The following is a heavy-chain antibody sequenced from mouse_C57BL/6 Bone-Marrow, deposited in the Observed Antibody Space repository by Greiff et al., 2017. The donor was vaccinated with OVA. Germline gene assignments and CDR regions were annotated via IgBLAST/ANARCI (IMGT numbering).Heavy chain of an antibody. CDR1: GFSLTSYG. V-gene: IGHV2-4*01. Sequence: VKLMESGPGLVQPSQSLSITCTVSGFSLTSYGVHWVRQPPGTGLEWLGVIWSGGSTDYNAAFISRLSISKDNSNSQVFFKMNSLQADDNAIYYCAKNGGTTVVAPYAMDYWGQGTSVTVSS. CDR3: AKNGGTTVVAPYAMDY. D-gene: IGHD1-1*01. J-gene: IGHJ4*01. CDR2: IWSGGST.